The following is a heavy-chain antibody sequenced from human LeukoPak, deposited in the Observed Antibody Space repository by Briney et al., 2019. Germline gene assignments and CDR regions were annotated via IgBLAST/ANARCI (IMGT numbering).Heavy chain of an antibody. Sequence: ASVTVSCMASGYTFTSYGISWVRQAPGQGLEWMGWISAYNGNTNYAQKLQGRVAMTTDTSTSIAYMELRSLRSDDTAVYYCARIVAEEVPAAKGPDFDYWGQGTLVTVSS. V-gene: IGHV1-18*01. CDR2: ISAYNGNT. CDR3: ARIVAEEVPAAKGPDFDY. D-gene: IGHD2-2*01. CDR1: GYTFTSYG. J-gene: IGHJ4*02.